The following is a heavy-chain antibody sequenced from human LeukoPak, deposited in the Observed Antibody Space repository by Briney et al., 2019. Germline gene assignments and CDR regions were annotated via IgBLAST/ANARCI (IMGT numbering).Heavy chain of an antibody. D-gene: IGHD5-12*01. CDR3: ARGDYLPLDI. CDR1: GGSISSGGYY. CDR2: IYYSGST. Sequence: SETLSLTYTVSGGSISSGGYYWSWIRQHPGKGLEWIGYIYYSGSTYYNPSLKSRVTISVDTSKNQFSLKLSSVTAADTAVYYCARGDYLPLDIWGQGTMVTVSS. J-gene: IGHJ3*02. V-gene: IGHV4-31*03.